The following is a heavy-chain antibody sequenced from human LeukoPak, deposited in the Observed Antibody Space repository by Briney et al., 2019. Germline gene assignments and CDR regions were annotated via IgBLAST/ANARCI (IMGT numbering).Heavy chain of an antibody. CDR1: GGSISNYY. CDR3: ATGSILWFGVLLWDAFDI. J-gene: IGHJ3*02. CDR2: IHNSGA. V-gene: IGHV4-4*08. D-gene: IGHD3-10*01. Sequence: SETLSLTCTVSGGSISNYYWSWLRQSPGKGLEWVGFIHNSGANYNPSLKSRVTISVDTSKNQLSLKLISVTAADTAVYYCATGSILWFGVLLWDAFDIWGQGTMVTVSS.